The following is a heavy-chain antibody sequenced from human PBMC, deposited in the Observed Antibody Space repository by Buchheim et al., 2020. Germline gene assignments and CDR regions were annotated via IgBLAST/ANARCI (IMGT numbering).Heavy chain of an antibody. CDR1: GFTFSSYA. CDR2: ISGSGAGT. D-gene: IGHD5-24*01. CDR3: AKDPGGSDGYKHFDS. Sequence: EVQLLESGGDLVQPGGSLRLSCAASGFTFSSYAMSWVRQAPGKGLEWVSAISGSGAGTYYADSVKGRFTISRDISKNTLYLQMNSLRAEDTAVYYCAKDPGGSDGYKHFDSWGQGTL. J-gene: IGHJ4*02. V-gene: IGHV3-23*01.